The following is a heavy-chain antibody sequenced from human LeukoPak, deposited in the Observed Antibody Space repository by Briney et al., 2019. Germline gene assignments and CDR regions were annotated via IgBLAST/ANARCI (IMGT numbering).Heavy chain of an antibody. D-gene: IGHD4/OR15-4a*01. CDR1: GGSLSSGGYS. CDR3: ARARGASLFDY. V-gene: IGHV4-30-2*01. CDR2: IYHSGST. Sequence: SQTLSLTCAVSGGSLSSGGYSWSWIRQPPGKGLEWIGYIYHSGSTYYNPSLKSRVTISVDRSKNQFSLKLSSVTAADTAVYYCARARGASLFDYWGQGTLVTVSS. J-gene: IGHJ4*02.